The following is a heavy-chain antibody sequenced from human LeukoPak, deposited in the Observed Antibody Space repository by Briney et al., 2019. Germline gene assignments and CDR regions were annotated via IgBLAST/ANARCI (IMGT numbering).Heavy chain of an antibody. CDR3: ARGRRYCSSTSCYTPLHY. CDR2: MNPNSGNT. D-gene: IGHD2-2*02. Sequence: ASVNVSCTASGYTFTSYDINWMRQATGQGLEWMGWMNPNSGNTGYAQKFQGRVTMTRNTSISTAYMELSSLRSEDTAVYYCARGRRYCSSTSCYTPLHYWGQGTLVTVSS. J-gene: IGHJ4*02. CDR1: GYTFTSYD. V-gene: IGHV1-8*01.